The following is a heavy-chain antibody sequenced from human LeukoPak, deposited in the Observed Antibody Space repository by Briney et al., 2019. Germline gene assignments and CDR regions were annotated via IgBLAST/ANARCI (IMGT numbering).Heavy chain of an antibody. CDR2: IYSGGST. D-gene: IGHD6-13*01. J-gene: IGHJ4*02. V-gene: IGHV3-66*01. CDR3: ARGGGSWSNYFDY. Sequence: PGGSLRLSCAGSGFTFSSYAMIWVRQAPGKGLEWVSVIYSGGSTYYADSVKGRFTISRDNSKNTLYLQMNSLRAEDTAVYYCARGGGSWSNYFDYWGQGTLVTVSS. CDR1: GFTFSSYA.